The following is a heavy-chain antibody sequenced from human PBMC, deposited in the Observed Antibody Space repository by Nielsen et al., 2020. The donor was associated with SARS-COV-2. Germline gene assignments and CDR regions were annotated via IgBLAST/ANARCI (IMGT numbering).Heavy chain of an antibody. CDR1: GGSISSGGYY. Sequence: SETLSLTCTVSGGSISSGGYYWSWIRQHPGKGLEWIGYIYYSGSTYYNPSLKSRVTISVDTSKNQFSLKLTSVTAADTAVYYCARDYFGDYLDGFDIWGQGTTVTVSS. CDR2: IYYSGST. V-gene: IGHV4-31*03. D-gene: IGHD4-17*01. CDR3: ARDYFGDYLDGFDI. J-gene: IGHJ3*02.